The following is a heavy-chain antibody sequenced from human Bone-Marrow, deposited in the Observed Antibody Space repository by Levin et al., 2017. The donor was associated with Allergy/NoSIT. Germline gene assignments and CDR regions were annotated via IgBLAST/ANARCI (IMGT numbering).Heavy chain of an antibody. CDR2: VYPGDSDT. V-gene: IGHV5-51*01. CDR1: GYIFSNYW. D-gene: IGHD5-24*01. Sequence: GGSLRLSCKGSGYIFSNYWIGWVRQMPGKGLEWMGVVYPGDSDTRYRPSFQGQVTISVDKSNNTPYLQLSSLKASDTATYYCARAPITGSYSDWFDPWGQGTPVTVSS. J-gene: IGHJ5*02. CDR3: ARAPITGSYSDWFDP.